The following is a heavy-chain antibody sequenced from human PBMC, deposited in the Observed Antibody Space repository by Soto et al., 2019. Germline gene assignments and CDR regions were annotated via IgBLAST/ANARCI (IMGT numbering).Heavy chain of an antibody. J-gene: IGHJ4*02. CDR2: IIPIFGTA. CDR1: GGTFSSYA. D-gene: IGHD5-18*01. CDR3: VRDLEVDPAMFGPDSIDGY. V-gene: IGHV1-69*13. Sequence: SVKVSCKASGGTFSSYAISWVRQAPGQGLEWMGGIIPIFGTANYAQKFQGRVTITADESTSTAYMELSSLRSEDTAVYYCVRDLEVDPAMFGPDSIDGYWGKGTQVTFSS.